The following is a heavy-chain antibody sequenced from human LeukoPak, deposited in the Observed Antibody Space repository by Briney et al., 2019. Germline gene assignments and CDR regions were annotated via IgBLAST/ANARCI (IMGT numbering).Heavy chain of an antibody. Sequence: ASVKVSCKTSGYTFTGYYMHWVRQAPGQGLEWMGRMDPNSGDTNYAQKFQGRVTMTRDTSISTAYMGLSRLRSDDTAVYYCARDQGVGATGFDYWGQGTLVTVSS. CDR1: GYTFTGYY. J-gene: IGHJ4*02. CDR2: MDPNSGDT. CDR3: ARDQGVGATGFDY. D-gene: IGHD1-26*01. V-gene: IGHV1-2*06.